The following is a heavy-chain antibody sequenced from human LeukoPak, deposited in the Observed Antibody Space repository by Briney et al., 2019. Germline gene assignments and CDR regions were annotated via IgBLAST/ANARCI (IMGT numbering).Heavy chain of an antibody. CDR3: ARSIGYCSGGSCYSVLLAAFDY. Sequence: PGGSLRLSCAASGFTFSSYSMNWVRQAPGKGLDWVSSISSSSSYIYYADSVKGRFTISRDNAKNSLYLQMNSLRAEDTAVYYCARSIGYCSGGSCYSVLLAAFDYWGQGTLVTVSS. V-gene: IGHV3-21*01. D-gene: IGHD2-15*01. J-gene: IGHJ4*02. CDR1: GFTFSSYS. CDR2: ISSSSSYI.